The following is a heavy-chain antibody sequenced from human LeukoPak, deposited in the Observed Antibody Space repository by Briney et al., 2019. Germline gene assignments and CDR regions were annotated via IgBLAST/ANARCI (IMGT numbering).Heavy chain of an antibody. CDR3: ARHTVGKFDP. D-gene: IGHD2-8*02. J-gene: IGHJ5*02. Sequence: ASGTLSLTCAVYGGSFSGYFWTWIRQPPGEGLEWIVEINHSGSTNYNPSLKSRVTISVDTSRNQFSLKLSSVTAADTAVYYCARHTVGKFDPWGQGTLVTVSS. CDR1: GGSFSGYF. V-gene: IGHV4-34*01. CDR2: INHSGST.